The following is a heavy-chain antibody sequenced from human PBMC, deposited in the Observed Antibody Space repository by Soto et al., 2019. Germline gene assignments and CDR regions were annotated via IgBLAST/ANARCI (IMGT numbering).Heavy chain of an antibody. J-gene: IGHJ3*02. V-gene: IGHV4-59*01. CDR1: GGSISSYY. CDR2: IYCSGST. CDR3: AKNYGNAFDI. D-gene: IGHD3-10*01. Sequence: QVQLQESGPGLVKPSETLSLTCTVSGGSISSYYWSWIRQPPGKGLEWIGYIYCSGSTNYNPSLMIRVTLSVDTSKNQLSQNLSPVTAADTAVYYCAKNYGNAFDIWGQGRMVTVSS.